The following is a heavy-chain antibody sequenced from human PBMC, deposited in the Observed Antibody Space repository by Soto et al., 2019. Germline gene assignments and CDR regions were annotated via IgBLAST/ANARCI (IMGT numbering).Heavy chain of an antibody. D-gene: IGHD6-19*01. CDR3: ARAGGLGAVAVDY. V-gene: IGHV6-1*01. J-gene: IGHJ4*02. Sequence: SQTLSLTCAVSGDSVSSNSAAWNWIRQSPSRGLEWLGRTYYRSKWYSYYAESVKGRITINADTSKNQFSLHLNSVTPQDTAVYYCARAGGLGAVAVDYWGQGTLVTVSS. CDR2: TYYRSKWYS. CDR1: GDSVSSNSAA.